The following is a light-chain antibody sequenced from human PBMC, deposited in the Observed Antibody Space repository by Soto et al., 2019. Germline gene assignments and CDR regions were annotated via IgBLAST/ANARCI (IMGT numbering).Light chain of an antibody. J-gene: IGLJ2*01. CDR2: DVK. CDR3: SSYTSSSSVI. CDR1: SSDVGAYDY. V-gene: IGLV2-14*01. Sequence: QSVLTQPASVSGSPGQSIAISCTGTSSDVGAYDYVSWYQQHPGKAPKLMIYDVKYRPSGVSNRFSGSKSGNTASLSISGLQAEDEADYYCSSYTSSSSVIFGGGTKVTVL.